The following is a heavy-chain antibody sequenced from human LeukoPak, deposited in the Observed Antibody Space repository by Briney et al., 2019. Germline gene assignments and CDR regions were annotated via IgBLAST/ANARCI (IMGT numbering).Heavy chain of an antibody. D-gene: IGHD5-12*01. J-gene: IGHJ4*02. CDR1: GFTFHHYA. CDR3: AKDKAPLYSGYDWDLDF. V-gene: IGHV3-9*01. CDR2: INWNSASI. Sequence: KAGGSLRLSCAASGFTFHHYAIHWVRQVPGKGLEWVSGINWNSASIGYADSVKGRFTISRDNAKNSVFLQMDSLRAEDTALYYCAKDKAPLYSGYDWDLDFWGQGTLVTVSS.